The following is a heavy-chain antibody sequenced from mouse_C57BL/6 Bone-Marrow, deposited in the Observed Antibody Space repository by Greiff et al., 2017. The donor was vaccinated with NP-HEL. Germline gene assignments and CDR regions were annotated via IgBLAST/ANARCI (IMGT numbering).Heavy chain of an antibody. CDR2: IYPRSGNT. Sequence: QVQLQQSGAELARPGASVKLSCKASGYTFTSYGISWVKQRTGQGLEWIGEIYPRSGNTYYNEKFKGKATLTADKSSSTAYMELRSLTSEDSAVYFCARRKYGQGFAYGGQGTLVTVSA. CDR1: GYTFTSYG. V-gene: IGHV1-81*01. CDR3: ARRKYGQGFAY. D-gene: IGHD1-1*01. J-gene: IGHJ3*01.